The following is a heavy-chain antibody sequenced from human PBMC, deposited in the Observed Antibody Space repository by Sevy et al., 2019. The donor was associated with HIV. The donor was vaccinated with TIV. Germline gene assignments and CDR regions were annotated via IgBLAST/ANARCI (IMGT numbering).Heavy chain of an antibody. D-gene: IGHD4-17*01. CDR3: ARFLYGDCVNWFDP. CDR1: GFSLSTSGMC. V-gene: IGHV2-70*01. Sequence: SGPTLVNPTQTLTLTCSFSGFSLSTSGMCVSWLRQPPGKALEWLALINWDDHKYYNTSLKTRLTISKDTSENQVVLMMTDMDPVDTATYYCARFLYGDCVNWFDPWGQGTLVTVSS. CDR2: INWDDHK. J-gene: IGHJ5*02.